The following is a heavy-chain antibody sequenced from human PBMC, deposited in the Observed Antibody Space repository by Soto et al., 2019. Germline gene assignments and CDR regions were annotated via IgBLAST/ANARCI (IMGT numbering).Heavy chain of an antibody. D-gene: IGHD6-13*01. CDR1: RFTFSNYG. CDR2: ISYDGSNK. Sequence: QVQLVESGGGVVQPGRSLRLSCAVSRFTFSNYGMHWVRQAPGKGLEWVAVISYDGSNKYYADSVKGRSTISRDNSKNTLYLQMNSLRAEDTAVSYCAKDVSGKQQLDAFDIWGQGTMVTVSS. J-gene: IGHJ3*02. V-gene: IGHV3-30*18. CDR3: AKDVSGKQQLDAFDI.